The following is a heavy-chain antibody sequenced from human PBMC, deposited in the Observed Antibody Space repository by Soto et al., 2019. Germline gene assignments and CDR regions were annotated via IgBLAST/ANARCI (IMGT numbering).Heavy chain of an antibody. D-gene: IGHD5-12*01. CDR1: GFSLSTSGVA. Sequence: QITLKESGPTLVKPTQTLTLTCTFSGFSLSTSGVAVGWIRQPPGKALEWLALIYWDDDKRYSPSLKSRPTPPQAPPKTPVVPTMTNMDPVDTATYYCAHRPPARGLATFDPWGQGTLVTVSS. CDR2: IYWDDDK. J-gene: IGHJ5*02. V-gene: IGHV2-5*02. CDR3: AHRPPARGLATFDP.